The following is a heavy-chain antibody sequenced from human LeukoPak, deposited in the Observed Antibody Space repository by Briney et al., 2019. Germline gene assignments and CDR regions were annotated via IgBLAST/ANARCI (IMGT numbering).Heavy chain of an antibody. J-gene: IGHJ6*03. CDR1: GYTFTSYD. V-gene: IGHV1-8*01. CDR2: MNPNSGNT. Sequence: ASVKVSCKASGYTFTSYDINSVRQATGQGLEWMGWMNPNSGNTGYAQKFQGRVTMTRNPSISTAYMELSSLRSEDTAVYYCARTSLSSGWYGVYYYYMDVWGKGTTVTVSS. D-gene: IGHD6-19*01. CDR3: ARTSLSSGWYGVYYYYMDV.